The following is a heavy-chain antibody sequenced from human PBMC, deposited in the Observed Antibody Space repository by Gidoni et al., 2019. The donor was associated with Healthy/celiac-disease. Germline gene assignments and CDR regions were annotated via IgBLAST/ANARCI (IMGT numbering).Heavy chain of an antibody. CDR1: GVTFSSYG. D-gene: IGHD4-17*01. Sequence: QVQLVESGGGVVQPGRSLRLSCAASGVTFSSYGMHWVRQAPGKGLEWVAVIWYDGSNKYYADSVKGRFTISRDNSKNTLYLQMNSLRAEDTAVYYCARSPNLYGGQYYYYYYYMDVWGKGTTVTVSS. J-gene: IGHJ6*03. V-gene: IGHV3-33*01. CDR3: ARSPNLYGGQYYYYYYYMDV. CDR2: IWYDGSNK.